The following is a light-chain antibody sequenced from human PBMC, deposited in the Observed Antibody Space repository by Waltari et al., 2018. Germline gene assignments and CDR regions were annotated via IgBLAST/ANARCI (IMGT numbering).Light chain of an antibody. CDR1: ISDVGGYNY. V-gene: IGLV2-14*03. CDR3: SSFTSSSTLV. J-gene: IGLJ1*01. Sequence: QSALTQPVSVSGSPGQSITISCTGTISDVGGYNYVAWYQQHPGKAPKLLIYDVTNRPSGVSNGFSGSKSGNTASLTISGLQAEDEADYHCSSFTSSSTLVFGTGTKVTVL. CDR2: DVT.